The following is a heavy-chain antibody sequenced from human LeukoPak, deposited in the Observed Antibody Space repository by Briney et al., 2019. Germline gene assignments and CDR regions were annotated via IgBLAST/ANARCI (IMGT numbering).Heavy chain of an antibody. J-gene: IGHJ4*02. Sequence: PSETLSLTCGVSGGSFSFYYWSWIRQPPGKGLEWTGEISQSGSTNYNPSLKSRVTISVDTSKNQFSLKLSSVTAADTAVYYCARHRSGYRRYFDYWGQGTLVTVSS. V-gene: IGHV4-34*01. CDR3: ARHRSGYRRYFDY. CDR2: ISQSGST. CDR1: GGSFSFYY. D-gene: IGHD3-22*01.